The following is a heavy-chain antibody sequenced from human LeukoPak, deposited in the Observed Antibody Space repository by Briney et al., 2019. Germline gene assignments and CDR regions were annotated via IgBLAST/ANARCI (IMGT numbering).Heavy chain of an antibody. Sequence: GGSLRLSCAASGFTFDDYGMSWVRQAPGKGLEWVSGINWNGGSTGYADSVKGRFTISRDNAKNSLYLQMNSLRAEDTALYHCARAGPPPYYYYYVDVWGKGTTVTVSS. V-gene: IGHV3-20*01. CDR1: GFTFDDYG. J-gene: IGHJ6*03. CDR3: ARAGPPPYYYYYVDV. CDR2: INWNGGST.